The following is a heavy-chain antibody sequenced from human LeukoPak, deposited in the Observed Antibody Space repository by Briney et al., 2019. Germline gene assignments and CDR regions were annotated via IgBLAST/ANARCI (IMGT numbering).Heavy chain of an antibody. D-gene: IGHD3-10*01. CDR1: GGSFSGYY. Sequence: SETLSLTCAVYGGSFSGYYWTWIRQPPGKGLEWIGEIYHSGSTNYNPSLKSRVTISVDKSKNQFSLKLSSVTAADTAVYYCASPLTMVRGAVVYWGQGTLVTVSS. J-gene: IGHJ4*02. V-gene: IGHV4-34*01. CDR2: IYHSGST. CDR3: ASPLTMVRGAVVY.